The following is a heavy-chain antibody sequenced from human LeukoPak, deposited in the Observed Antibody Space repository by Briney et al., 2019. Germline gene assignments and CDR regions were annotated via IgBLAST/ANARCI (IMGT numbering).Heavy chain of an antibody. CDR3: ARGLTDNYYYYGMDV. CDR2: IYYSGST. Sequence: PSETLFLTCAVSGGSISSGGYYWSWIPQPPGKGLEWIGYIYYSGSTYYNPSLKSRVTISVDTSKNQFSLKLSSGTAADTAVYYCARGLTDNYYYYGMDVWGKGTTVTVSS. D-gene: IGHD3-9*01. V-gene: IGHV4-31*11. CDR1: GGSISSGGYY. J-gene: IGHJ6*04.